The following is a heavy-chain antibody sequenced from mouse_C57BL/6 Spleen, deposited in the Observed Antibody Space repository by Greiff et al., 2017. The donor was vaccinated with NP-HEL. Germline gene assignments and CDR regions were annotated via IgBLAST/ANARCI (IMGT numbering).Heavy chain of an antibody. CDR3: ARGGDYEAY. J-gene: IGHJ3*01. CDR2: ISDGGSYT. Sequence: EVQGVESGGGLVKPGGSLKLSCAASGFTFSSYAMSWVRQTPEKRLEWVATISDGGSYTYYPDNVKGRFTISRDNAKNNLYLQMSHLKSEDTAMYYCARGGDYEAYWGQGTLVTVSA. D-gene: IGHD2-4*01. CDR1: GFTFSSYA. V-gene: IGHV5-4*01.